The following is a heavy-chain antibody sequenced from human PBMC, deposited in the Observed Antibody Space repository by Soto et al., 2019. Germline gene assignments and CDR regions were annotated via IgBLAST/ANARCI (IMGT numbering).Heavy chain of an antibody. Sequence: ASVKVSCKASGYTFTSYGISWVRQAPGQGLEWMGWISAYNGNTNCAQKLQGRVTMTTDTSTSTAYMELRSLRSDDTAVYYCARVPLPYCSSTSCYGGNWFDPWGQGTLVTVSS. CDR1: GYTFTSYG. J-gene: IGHJ5*02. CDR3: ARVPLPYCSSTSCYGGNWFDP. V-gene: IGHV1-18*01. D-gene: IGHD2-2*01. CDR2: ISAYNGNT.